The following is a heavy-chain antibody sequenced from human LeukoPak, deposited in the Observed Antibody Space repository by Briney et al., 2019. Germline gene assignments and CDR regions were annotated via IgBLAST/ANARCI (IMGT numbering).Heavy chain of an antibody. V-gene: IGHV3-7*01. J-gene: IGHJ3*02. CDR2: IKQDGSEK. Sequence: ETLSLTCTVSGGSISSGGYYWSWVRQAPGKGLEWVANIKQDGSEKYYVDSVKGRFTISRDNAKNSLYLQMNSLRAEDTAVYYCARGGAQDAFDIWGQGTMVTVSS. D-gene: IGHD1-26*01. CDR1: GGSISSGGYY. CDR3: ARGGAQDAFDI.